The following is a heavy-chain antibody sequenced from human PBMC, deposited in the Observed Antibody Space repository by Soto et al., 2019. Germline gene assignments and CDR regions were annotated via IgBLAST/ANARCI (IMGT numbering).Heavy chain of an antibody. J-gene: IGHJ6*02. CDR3: ARDSKQWLRLNYYGMDV. D-gene: IGHD5-12*01. Sequence: PVGSLRLSCASSVFTFSDYYMSCIRQSPGKWLEWVSYISSSGSTIYYADSVKGRFTISRDNAKNSLYLQMNSLRAEDTAVYYCARDSKQWLRLNYYGMDVWGQGTTVTVSS. CDR1: VFTFSDYY. CDR2: ISSSGSTI. V-gene: IGHV3-11*01.